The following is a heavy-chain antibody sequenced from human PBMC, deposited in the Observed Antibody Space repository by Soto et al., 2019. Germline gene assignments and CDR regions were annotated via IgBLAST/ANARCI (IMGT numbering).Heavy chain of an antibody. J-gene: IGHJ4*02. D-gene: IGHD3-16*01. CDR1: GGSISSSSYY. CDR2: IYYNGNT. Sequence: QLRLQEAGPGLVKPSETLSLTCTVSGGSISSSSYYWGWIRQPPGKGPEWIGAIYYNGNTYYNPSLKSRVTMSVDTSKNQFSLKLSSATAADTAMYYCARQTGVFGNYFDYWGQGTLVTVSS. V-gene: IGHV4-39*01. CDR3: ARQTGVFGNYFDY.